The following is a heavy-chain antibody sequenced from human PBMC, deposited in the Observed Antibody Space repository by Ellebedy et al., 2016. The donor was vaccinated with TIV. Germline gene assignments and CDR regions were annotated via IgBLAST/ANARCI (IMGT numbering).Heavy chain of an antibody. V-gene: IGHV1-2*02. CDR2: VNPDSGST. D-gene: IGHD1-26*01. Sequence: ASVKVSCKASGYTFTANYIHWVRHAPGHGLEWMGWVNPDSGSTNFAQRFQGRVTMTRDTSVNTAYMELSRLESGDTATYYCASGLIVGATPRDYWGQGTLVTVSS. CDR1: GYTFTANY. J-gene: IGHJ4*02. CDR3: ASGLIVGATPRDY.